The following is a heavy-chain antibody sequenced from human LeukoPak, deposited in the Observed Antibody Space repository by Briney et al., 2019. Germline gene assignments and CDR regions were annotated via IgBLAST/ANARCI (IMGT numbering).Heavy chain of an antibody. CDR3: ARTMEAEVGEYFDY. V-gene: IGHV4-59*01. CDR2: IYYSGST. Sequence: PSETLSLTCTVSGGSISSYYWSWIRQPPGKGLEWIGYIYYSGSTNYNPSLKRRVTISVDTSKNQFSLKLSSVTAADTAVYYCARTMEAEVGEYFDYWGQGTLVTVSS. CDR1: GGSISSYY. D-gene: IGHD3-10*01. J-gene: IGHJ4*02.